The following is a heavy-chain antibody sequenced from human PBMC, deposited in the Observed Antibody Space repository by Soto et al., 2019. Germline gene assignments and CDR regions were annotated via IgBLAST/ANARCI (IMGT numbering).Heavy chain of an antibody. CDR3: ARDGYNWNYGWFDP. CDR1: GGSISSGGYY. CDR2: IYYSGST. D-gene: IGHD1-7*01. J-gene: IGHJ5*02. V-gene: IGHV4-31*03. Sequence: KASETLSLTCTVSGGSISSGGYYWSWIRQHPGKGLEWIGYIYYSGSTYYNPSLKSRVTISVDTSKNQFSLKLSSVTAADTAVYYCARDGYNWNYGWFDPWGQGTLVTVSS.